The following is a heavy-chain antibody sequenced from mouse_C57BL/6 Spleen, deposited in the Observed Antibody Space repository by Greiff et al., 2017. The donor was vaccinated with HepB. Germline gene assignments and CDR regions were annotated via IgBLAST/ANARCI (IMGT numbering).Heavy chain of an antibody. CDR2: IDPETGGT. Sequence: QVQLQQSGAELVRPGASVTLSCKASGYTFTDYEMHWVKQTPVHGLEWIGAIDPETGGTAYNQKFKGKAILTADKSSSTAYMELRSLTSEDSAVYYCTRREIYYGSSGFAYWGQGTLVTVSA. J-gene: IGHJ3*01. CDR1: GYTFTDYE. V-gene: IGHV1-15*01. D-gene: IGHD2-1*01. CDR3: TRREIYYGSSGFAY.